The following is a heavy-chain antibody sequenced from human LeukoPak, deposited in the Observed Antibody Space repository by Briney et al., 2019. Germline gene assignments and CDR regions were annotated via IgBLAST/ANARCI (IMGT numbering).Heavy chain of an antibody. CDR1: GGTFSSYA. J-gene: IGHJ4*02. CDR3: ARTYYDILTGYYSFDY. Sequence: ASVKVSCKASGGTFSSYAISWVRQAPGQGLEWMGGIIPIFGTANYAQKFQGRVTITADESTSTAYMELSSLRSEDTAVYYCARTYYDILTGYYSFDYWGQGTLVTVSS. V-gene: IGHV1-69*13. CDR2: IIPIFGTA. D-gene: IGHD3-9*01.